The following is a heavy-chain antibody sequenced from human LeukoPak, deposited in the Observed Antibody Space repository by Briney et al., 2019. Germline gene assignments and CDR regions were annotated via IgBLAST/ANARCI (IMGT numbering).Heavy chain of an antibody. V-gene: IGHV3-33*01. D-gene: IGHD1/OR15-1a*01. J-gene: IGHJ4*02. CDR2: VWSDGTNN. Sequence: GGSLRLSCAASGFTFANYGMHWVRQAPGKGLEWMAVVWSDGTNNYYADSVKGRFTISRDNSQNTVHLEMNSRSAQDTAVYYCARERVMKQTPPGFWGQKPLVTVSS. CDR1: GFTFANYG. CDR3: ARERVMKQTPPGF.